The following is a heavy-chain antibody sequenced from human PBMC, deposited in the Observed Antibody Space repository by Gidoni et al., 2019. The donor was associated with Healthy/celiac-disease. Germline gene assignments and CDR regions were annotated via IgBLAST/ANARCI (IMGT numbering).Heavy chain of an antibody. CDR1: GFTFSSYA. J-gene: IGHJ6*02. CDR3: AKFIREFGELLKGHYYYGMDV. V-gene: IGHV3-23*01. Sequence: EVQLLESGGGLVQPGGSLRLSCAASGFTFSSYAMSWVRQVPGKGLEWVSGIRGSGGSTYYADSVKGRFTISRDNSKNTLYLQMNSLRAEDTAVYYCAKFIREFGELLKGHYYYGMDVWGQGTTVTVSS. CDR2: IRGSGGST. D-gene: IGHD3-10*01.